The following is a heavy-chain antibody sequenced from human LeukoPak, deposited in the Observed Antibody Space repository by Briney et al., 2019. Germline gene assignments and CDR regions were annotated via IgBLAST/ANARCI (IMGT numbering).Heavy chain of an antibody. CDR3: ARRPPPSPYGDYFDY. V-gene: IGHV4-39*01. Sequence: SETLSLTCTVSGGSISSSSYYWGWIRQPPGKGLEWIGSIYYSGSTYYNPSLKSRVTISVDTTKNQYSLKMSSVPAADTAVYYWARRPPPSPYGDYFDYWGQGTLVTVSS. CDR1: GGSISSSSYY. J-gene: IGHJ4*02. D-gene: IGHD4-17*01. CDR2: IYYSGST.